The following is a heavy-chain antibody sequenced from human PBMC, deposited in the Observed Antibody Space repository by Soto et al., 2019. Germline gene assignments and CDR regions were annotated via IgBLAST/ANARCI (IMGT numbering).Heavy chain of an antibody. Sequence: QVQLVESGGGVVQPGRSLRLSCAASGFTFSSYGRHWVRQAPGKGLEGVAVIWYDGSNKYYADSVKGRFTISRDKSTNTLYLQMNSLRAEDTAVYYCARELASYGMDVWGQGTTVTVSS. V-gene: IGHV3-33*01. J-gene: IGHJ6*02. CDR1: GFTFSSYG. D-gene: IGHD6-6*01. CDR3: ARELASYGMDV. CDR2: IWYDGSNK.